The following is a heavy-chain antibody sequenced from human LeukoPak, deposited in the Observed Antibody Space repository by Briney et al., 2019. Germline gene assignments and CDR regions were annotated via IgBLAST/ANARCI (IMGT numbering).Heavy chain of an antibody. J-gene: IGHJ3*02. CDR3: ARSLTGANAFDI. V-gene: IGHV4-34*01. D-gene: IGHD7-27*01. CDR2: INHSGSA. CDR1: GFTFSSYS. Sequence: GSLRLSCAASGFTFSSYSMNWVRQAPGKGLEWIGEINHSGSANFNPSLRSRVATSVDTSKNHFSLSLSSVTAADAAVYYCARSLTGANAFDIWGQGTVVTVSS.